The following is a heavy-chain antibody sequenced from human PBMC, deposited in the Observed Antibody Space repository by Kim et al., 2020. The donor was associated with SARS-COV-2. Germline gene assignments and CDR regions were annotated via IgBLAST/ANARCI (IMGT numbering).Heavy chain of an antibody. J-gene: IGHJ4*02. V-gene: IGHV4-39*01. D-gene: IGHD3-16*02. CDR3: ARHPFYDYVWGSYRPFDY. Sequence: KSRVTISVDTSKNQFSLKLSSVTAADTAVYYCARHPFYDYVWGSYRPFDYWGQGTLVTVSS.